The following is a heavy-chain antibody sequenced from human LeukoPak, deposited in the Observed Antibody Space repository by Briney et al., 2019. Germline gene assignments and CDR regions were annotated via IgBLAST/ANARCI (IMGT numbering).Heavy chain of an antibody. D-gene: IGHD3-3*01. J-gene: IGHJ6*02. CDR2: ISAYNGNT. CDR3: ARDFGVVINYYYGMDV. Sequence: ASVKVSCKASGYTFTSYGISWVRQAPGQGLERMGWISAYNGNTNYAQKLQGRVTMTTDTSTSTAYMELRSPRSDDTAVYYCARDFGVVINYYYGMDVWGQGTTVTVSS. CDR1: GYTFTSYG. V-gene: IGHV1-18*01.